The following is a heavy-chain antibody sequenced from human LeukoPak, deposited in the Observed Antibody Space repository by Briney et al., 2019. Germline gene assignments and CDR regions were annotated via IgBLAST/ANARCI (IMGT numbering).Heavy chain of an antibody. Sequence: PSGTLSLTCAVSGGSISRTNWWSWVRQPPGKGLEWIGSIYYSGSTYYNPSLKSRVTISVDTSKNQFSLKLSSVTAADTAVYYCARRIIAAALFDPWGQGTLVTVSS. CDR1: GGSISRTNW. D-gene: IGHD6-13*01. J-gene: IGHJ5*02. CDR3: ARRIIAAALFDP. V-gene: IGHV4-4*02. CDR2: IYYSGST.